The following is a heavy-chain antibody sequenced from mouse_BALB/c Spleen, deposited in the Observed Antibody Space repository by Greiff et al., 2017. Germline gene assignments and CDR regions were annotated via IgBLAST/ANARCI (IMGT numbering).Heavy chain of an antibody. CDR1: GYSFTSYY. CDR2: IDPFNGGT. V-gene: IGHV1S135*01. Sequence: VQLKESGPELMKPGASLKISCKASGYSFTSYYMHWVKQSHGKSLEWIGYIDPFNGGTSYNQKFKGKATLTVDKSSSTAYMHLSSLTSEDSAVYYCARGGGPMDYWGQGTSVTVSS. J-gene: IGHJ4*01. CDR3: ARGGGPMDY.